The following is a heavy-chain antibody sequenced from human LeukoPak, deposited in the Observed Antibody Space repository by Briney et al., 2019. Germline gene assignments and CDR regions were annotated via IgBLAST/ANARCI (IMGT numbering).Heavy chain of an antibody. Sequence: QTGGSLRLSCAASGFTFSSYAMSWVRQAPGKGLEWVAVISYDGSNKYYADSVKGRFTISRDNSKNTLYLQMNSLRAEDTAVYYCAKDRRTYDSSGYLDYRGQGTLVTVSS. CDR1: GFTFSSYA. CDR3: AKDRRTYDSSGYLDY. V-gene: IGHV3-30*18. D-gene: IGHD3-22*01. CDR2: ISYDGSNK. J-gene: IGHJ4*02.